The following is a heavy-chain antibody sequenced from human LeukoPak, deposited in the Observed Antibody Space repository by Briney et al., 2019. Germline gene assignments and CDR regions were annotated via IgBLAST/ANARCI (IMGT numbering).Heavy chain of an antibody. V-gene: IGHV3-30-3*01. J-gene: IGHJ5*02. CDR1: GFTSNDYN. Sequence: GRSLRLSCAASGFTSNDYNMHWVRQAPGRGLEWVAVISYDGSSKNYADSVKGRFTISRDNSENTLYLQMSSLKTDDSAVYYCARNPAAWFGELSSWFDPWGQGTLVTVSS. CDR2: ISYDGSSK. CDR3: ARNPAAWFGELSSWFDP. D-gene: IGHD3-10*01.